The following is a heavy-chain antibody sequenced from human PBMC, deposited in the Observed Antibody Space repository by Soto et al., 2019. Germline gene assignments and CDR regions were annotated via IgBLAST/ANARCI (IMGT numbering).Heavy chain of an antibody. CDR1: GFTFSSYW. D-gene: IGHD1-26*01. V-gene: IGHV3-74*01. CDR2: INSDGSST. J-gene: IGHJ4*02. Sequence: GGSLRLSCAASGFTFSSYWMHWVRQAPGKGLVWVSRINSDGSSTSYADSVKGRFTISRDNAKNTLYLQMDSLRAEDTAVYYCARDSGSYPNFYFDYWGQGTLVTVSS. CDR3: ARDSGSYPNFYFDY.